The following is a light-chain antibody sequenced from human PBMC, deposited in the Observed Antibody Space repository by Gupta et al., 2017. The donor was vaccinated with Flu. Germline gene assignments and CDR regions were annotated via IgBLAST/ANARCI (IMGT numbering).Light chain of an antibody. V-gene: IGKV3-11*01. CDR3: QQRSLWPLT. CDR2: DAS. Sequence: PATLSSSQGERPTRSCRASQIVSSYLAWYQQKPVQAPRLLIYDASNRATGIPARFSGSGSGADFTLTISSLEPEDLAVYYCQQRSLWPLTVGGGTKVEIK. J-gene: IGKJ4*01. CDR1: QIVSSY.